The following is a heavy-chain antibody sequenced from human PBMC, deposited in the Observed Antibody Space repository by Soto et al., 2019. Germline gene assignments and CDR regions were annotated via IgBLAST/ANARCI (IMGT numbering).Heavy chain of an antibody. D-gene: IGHD6-19*01. CDR1: GGSISSYY. CDR2: IYYSGST. Sequence: SATLSLTCTVSGGSISSYYWSWIRQPPGKGLEWIGYIYYSGSTNYNPSLKSRVTISVDTSKNQFSLQLNSVTPEDTAVYYCARVNSGWYDYWGQGTLVTVSS. J-gene: IGHJ4*02. V-gene: IGHV4-59*12. CDR3: ARVNSGWYDY.